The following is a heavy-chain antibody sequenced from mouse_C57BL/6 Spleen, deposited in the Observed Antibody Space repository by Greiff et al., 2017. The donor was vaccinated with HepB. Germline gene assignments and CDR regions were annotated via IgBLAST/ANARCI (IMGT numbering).Heavy chain of an antibody. D-gene: IGHD1-1*01. V-gene: IGHV1-52*01. Sequence: QVQLQQPGAELVRPGSSVKLSCKASGYTFTSYWMHWVKQRPIQGLEWIGNIDPSDSETHYNQKFKDKATLTVDKSSSTAYMQLSSPTSEDSAVYYCARHGSPYFDYWGQGTTLTVSS. CDR1: GYTFTSYW. CDR2: IDPSDSET. J-gene: IGHJ2*01. CDR3: ARHGSPYFDY.